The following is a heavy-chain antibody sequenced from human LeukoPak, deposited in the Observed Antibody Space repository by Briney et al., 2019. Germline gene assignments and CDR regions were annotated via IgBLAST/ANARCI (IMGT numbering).Heavy chain of an antibody. J-gene: IGHJ4*02. V-gene: IGHV4-59*01. Sequence: AETLSLSCTVSGGSITNYYWNWIRQPPGKGLEWIGYIYYSGSTNYNPSLKNRVTISVDTSKNQFSLRLTSVSAADTAVYYCARGFDSKSTYFDYWGQTTLHTVSS. CDR1: GGSITNYY. D-gene: IGHD5-12*01. CDR3: ARGFDSKSTYFDY. CDR2: IYYSGST.